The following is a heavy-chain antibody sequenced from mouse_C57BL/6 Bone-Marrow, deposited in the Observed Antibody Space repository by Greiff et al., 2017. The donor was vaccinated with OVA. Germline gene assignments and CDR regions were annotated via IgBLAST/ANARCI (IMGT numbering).Heavy chain of an antibody. J-gene: IGHJ3*01. CDR2: IYPRSGNT. CDR1: GYTFTSYG. V-gene: IGHV1-81*01. Sequence: QVHVKQSGAELARPGASVKLSCKASGYTFTSYGISWVKQRTGQGLEWIGEIYPRSGNTYYNEKFKGKATLTADKSSSTAYMELRSLTSEDSAVYFCARAGLLWFAYWGQGTLVTVSA. D-gene: IGHD2-1*01. CDR3: ARAGLLWFAY.